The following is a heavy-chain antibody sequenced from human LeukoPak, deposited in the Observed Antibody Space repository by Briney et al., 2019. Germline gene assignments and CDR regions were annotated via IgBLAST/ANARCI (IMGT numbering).Heavy chain of an antibody. D-gene: IGHD1-26*01. CDR3: ASETYRYSGSYPANWFDP. Sequence: ASVKVSCKASGYTFTGYYMHWVRQAPGQGLEWMGWINPNSGGTNYAQKFQGRVTMTRDTSISTAYMELSMLRSDDTAVYYCASETYRYSGSYPANWFDPWGQGTLVTVSS. J-gene: IGHJ5*02. CDR2: INPNSGGT. CDR1: GYTFTGYY. V-gene: IGHV1-2*02.